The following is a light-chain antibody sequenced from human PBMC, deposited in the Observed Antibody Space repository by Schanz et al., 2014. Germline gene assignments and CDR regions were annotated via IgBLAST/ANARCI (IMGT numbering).Light chain of an antibody. J-gene: IGKJ4*01. CDR3: QQRSNWLT. Sequence: EIVMTQSPATLSVSPGERATLSCRASQSVSTNLAWYQQKPGQAPRLLIYGASTRATGIPARFSGSGSGAEFTLTIGSLQSEDFAIYYCQQRSNWLTFGGGTKVEIK. CDR2: GAS. V-gene: IGKV3-15*01. CDR1: QSVSTN.